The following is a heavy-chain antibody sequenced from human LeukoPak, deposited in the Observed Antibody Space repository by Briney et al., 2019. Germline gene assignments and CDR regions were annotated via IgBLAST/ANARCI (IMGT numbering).Heavy chain of an antibody. Sequence: PGRSLRLSCAASGFTFSSYGMHWVRQAPGKGLEWVAVISYDGSNKYYADSVKGRFTISRDNSKNMLYLQMNSLRAEDTAVYYCANLLDTGDFDYWGQGTLVTVSS. CDR1: GFTFSSYG. CDR2: ISYDGSNK. CDR3: ANLLDTGDFDY. V-gene: IGHV3-30*18. J-gene: IGHJ4*02. D-gene: IGHD5-18*01.